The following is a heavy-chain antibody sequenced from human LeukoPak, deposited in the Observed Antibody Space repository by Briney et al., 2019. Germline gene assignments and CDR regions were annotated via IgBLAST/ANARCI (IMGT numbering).Heavy chain of an antibody. J-gene: IGHJ4*02. Sequence: SETLSLTCTVSGGSISSYYWSWIRQPPGKGLEWIGSIYYSGSTYYNPSLKSRVTISVDTSKNQFSLKLSSVTAADTAVYYCARTRRVLLWFGDSLGTDYWGQGTLVTVSS. CDR1: GGSISSYY. V-gene: IGHV4-39*07. CDR2: IYYSGST. CDR3: ARTRRVLLWFGDSLGTDY. D-gene: IGHD3-10*01.